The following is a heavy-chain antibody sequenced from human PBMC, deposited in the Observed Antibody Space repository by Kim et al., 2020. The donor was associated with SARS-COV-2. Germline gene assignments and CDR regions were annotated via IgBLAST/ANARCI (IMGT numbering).Heavy chain of an antibody. V-gene: IGHV3-48*03. CDR2: ISNSGRTI. D-gene: IGHD1-26*01. J-gene: IGHJ3*02. Sequence: GGSLRLSCAASGFTFSTYEMNWVRQAPGKGLEWVSYISNSGRTIHYGDSVKGRFTISRDNDKNSLSLQMNSLRAEDMGIYYCVREGASVDDAFDIWGQGTMVTVSS. CDR3: VREGASVDDAFDI. CDR1: GFTFSTYE.